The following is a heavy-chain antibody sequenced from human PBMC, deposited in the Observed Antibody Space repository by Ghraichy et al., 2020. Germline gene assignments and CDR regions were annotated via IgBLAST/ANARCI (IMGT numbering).Heavy chain of an antibody. V-gene: IGHV3-23*01. D-gene: IGHD2-15*01. CDR1: GFTFSSYA. Sequence: GGSLRLSCAASGFTFSSYAMSWVRQAPGKGLEWVSAISGSGGSTYYADSVKGRFTISRDNSKNTLYLKMNSLRAEDTAVYYCAKDLEVAADTVTYYYYGMDVWGQGTTVTVSS. J-gene: IGHJ6*02. CDR3: AKDLEVAADTVTYYYYGMDV. CDR2: ISGSGGST.